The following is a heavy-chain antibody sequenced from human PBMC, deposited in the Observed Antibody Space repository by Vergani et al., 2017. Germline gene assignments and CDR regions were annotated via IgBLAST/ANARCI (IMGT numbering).Heavy chain of an antibody. V-gene: IGHV1-3*01. CDR1: GHTFTSYA. CDR3: AREGTGSYGGGFDY. CDR2: INAGNGNT. J-gene: IGHJ4*02. D-gene: IGHD1-26*01. Sequence: QVQLVQSGAEVKKPGASVKVSCKASGHTFTSYAMHWVRQAPGQRPEWMGWINAGNGNTKYSQKFQGRVTITRDTSASKAYMELSSLRSEDTDVYYCAREGTGSYGGGFDYWGQGTLVTVSS.